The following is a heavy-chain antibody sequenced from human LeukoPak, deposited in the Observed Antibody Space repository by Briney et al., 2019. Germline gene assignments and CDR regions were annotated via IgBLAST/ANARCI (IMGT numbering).Heavy chain of an antibody. CDR3: ARDSADCTTVTCHYLHYYYMDV. D-gene: IGHD2-8*01. V-gene: IGHV3-23*01. Sequence: PGGSLRLSCAASGFTLSSHAVSWVRQAPGKGLEWVSAISYSGDNIYYADSVKGRFTISRENSKNTLFLQMNSLRAEDTAVYFCARDSADCTTVTCHYLHYYYMDVWGKGTTVTVSS. J-gene: IGHJ6*03. CDR1: GFTLSSHA. CDR2: ISYSGDNI.